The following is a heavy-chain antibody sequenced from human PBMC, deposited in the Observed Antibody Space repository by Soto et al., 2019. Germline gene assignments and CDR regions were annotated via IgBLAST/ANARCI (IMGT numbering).Heavy chain of an antibody. Sequence: QVQLVESGGGVVQPGRSLRLSCAASGFTFSNYGMHWVRRDPGKGLEWVAVISFDGGDKKSADSVKGRFTISRDNSKNTLYLHMNSLRAEDTAVYYCAKDSGRGSADYFFDYWGRGTLVTVSS. CDR2: ISFDGGDK. CDR3: AKDSGRGSADYFFDY. J-gene: IGHJ4*02. D-gene: IGHD3-10*01. CDR1: GFTFSNYG. V-gene: IGHV3-30*18.